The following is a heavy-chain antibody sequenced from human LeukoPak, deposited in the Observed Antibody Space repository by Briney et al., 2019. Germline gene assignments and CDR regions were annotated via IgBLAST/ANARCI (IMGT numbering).Heavy chain of an antibody. J-gene: IGHJ4*02. D-gene: IGHD3-22*01. V-gene: IGHV4-59*08. CDR3: ARHGYYDSSGYYGFGY. Sequence: SETLSLTCTVSGGSISSYYWSWIRQPPGKRLEWIGYSYYSGSTNYNPSLKSRVTISVDTSKNQFSLKLSSVTAADTAVYYCARHGYYDSSGYYGFGYWGQGTLVTVSS. CDR1: GGSISSYY. CDR2: SYYSGST.